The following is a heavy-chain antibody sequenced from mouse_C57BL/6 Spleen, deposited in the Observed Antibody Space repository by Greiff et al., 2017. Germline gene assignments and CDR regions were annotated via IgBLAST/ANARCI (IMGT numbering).Heavy chain of an antibody. V-gene: IGHV5-4*03. CDR1: GFTFSSYA. Sequence: EVKLVESGGGLVKPGGSLKLSCAASGFTFSSYAMSWVRQTPEKRLEWVATISDGGSYTYYPDNVKGRFTISRDNAKNNLYLQMSHLKSEDTAMYYCARRGYYGSSYPFDDWGQGTTLTVSS. D-gene: IGHD1-1*01. CDR2: ISDGGSYT. CDR3: ARRGYYGSSYPFDD. J-gene: IGHJ2*01.